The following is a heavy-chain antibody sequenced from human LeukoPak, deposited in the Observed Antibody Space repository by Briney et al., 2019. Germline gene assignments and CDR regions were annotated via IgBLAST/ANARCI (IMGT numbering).Heavy chain of an antibody. CDR1: GGSFSDYY. CDR3: ARAHYDSSGYYVSDYFDY. V-gene: IGHV4-34*01. D-gene: IGHD3-22*01. Sequence: SETLSLTCAVYGGSFSDYYWSWIRQPPGKGLEWIGEINHSGSTNYNPSLKSRVIISVDTSKKQFSLRLSSVTAADTAVYYCARAHYDSSGYYVSDYFDYWGQGTLVTVSS. J-gene: IGHJ4*02. CDR2: INHSGST.